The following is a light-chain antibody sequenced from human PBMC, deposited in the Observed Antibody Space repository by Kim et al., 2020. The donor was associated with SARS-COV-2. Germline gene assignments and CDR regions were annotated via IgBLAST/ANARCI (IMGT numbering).Light chain of an antibody. CDR1: QRVSSSY. CDR3: QQYGSSPS. Sequence: LSPGERAPLSFRASQRVSSSYLAWYQQKPGQAPRLLIYGASSRATGIPDRFSGSGSGTDFTLTISRLEPEDFAVYYCQQYGSSPSFGGGTKVDIK. V-gene: IGKV3-20*01. J-gene: IGKJ4*01. CDR2: GAS.